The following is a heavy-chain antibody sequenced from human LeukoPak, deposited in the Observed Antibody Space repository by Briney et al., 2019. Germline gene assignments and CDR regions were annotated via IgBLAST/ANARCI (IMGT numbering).Heavy chain of an antibody. V-gene: IGHV3-23*01. CDR2: ISGSGGST. J-gene: IGHJ6*04. CDR3: AKDLAYYGSGGGVDV. D-gene: IGHD3-10*01. Sequence: GGSLRLSCAASGFTFSSYAMSWVRQAPGKGLEWVSAISGSGGSTYYADSVKGRFTISRDNSKNTLYLQMNSLRAEDTAVYYCAKDLAYYGSGGGVDVWGKGTTVTVSS. CDR1: GFTFSSYA.